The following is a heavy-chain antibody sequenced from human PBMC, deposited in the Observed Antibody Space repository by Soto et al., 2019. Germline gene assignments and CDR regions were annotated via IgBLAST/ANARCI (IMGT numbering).Heavy chain of an antibody. CDR3: ARLDNCVAFDL. J-gene: IGHJ3*01. Sequence: QVQLVQSGAEVKKPGSSVKVSCKASGGTFINYSINWVRQAPVQGPEWMGSIIPIVGIGNHAQKFQGSVTITADNSTSTVYMELSSLTSEDPAVYYCARLDNCVAFDLWGQGTMVIVSS. D-gene: IGHD1-20*01. CDR1: GGTFINYS. V-gene: IGHV1-69*02. CDR2: IIPIVGIG.